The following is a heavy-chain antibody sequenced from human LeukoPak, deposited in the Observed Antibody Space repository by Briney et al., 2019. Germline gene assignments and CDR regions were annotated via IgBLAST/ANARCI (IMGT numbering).Heavy chain of an antibody. V-gene: IGHV4-59*01. J-gene: IGHJ4*02. D-gene: IGHD3-3*01. CDR2: VYETGTT. CDR1: GDFTNDYY. Sequence: SETLSFTCTVSGDFTNDYYWSWVRQPPGEGLDWIGYVYETGTTSYNPSLKSRVTISIDTSKKQFSLRLRSVTAADTAVYFCASLAATGQNDLGYWGQGTLVTVSS. CDR3: ASLAATGQNDLGY.